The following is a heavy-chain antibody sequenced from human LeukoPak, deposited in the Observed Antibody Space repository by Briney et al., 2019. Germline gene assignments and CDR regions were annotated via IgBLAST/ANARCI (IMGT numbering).Heavy chain of an antibody. CDR1: GGSISSGGYY. Sequence: PSETLSLTCTVSGGSISSGGYYWSWIRQHPGKGLEWIGYIYYSGSTYYNPSLKSRVTISVDTSKNQFSLKLSSVTAADTAVYYCASYYDILTGYYYYFDYWGQGTLVIVSS. J-gene: IGHJ4*02. CDR2: IYYSGST. V-gene: IGHV4-31*03. CDR3: ASYYDILTGYYYYFDY. D-gene: IGHD3-9*01.